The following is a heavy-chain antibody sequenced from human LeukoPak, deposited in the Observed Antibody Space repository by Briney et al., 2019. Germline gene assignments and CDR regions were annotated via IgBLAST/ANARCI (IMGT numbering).Heavy chain of an antibody. J-gene: IGHJ4*01. CDR1: VGYISVDY. Sequence: SETLSLTCAVSVGYISVDYWTWSRQSPGKGLEWIGNVFYSGSTNYNPSLKSRVTISIDTSKNLISLKLTSVAVGDAAVYFCASGTVSGVIAPHSFHYWGRGTLVTVSS. D-gene: IGHD3-16*02. V-gene: IGHV4-59*01. CDR2: VFYSGST. CDR3: ASGTVSGVIAPHSFHY.